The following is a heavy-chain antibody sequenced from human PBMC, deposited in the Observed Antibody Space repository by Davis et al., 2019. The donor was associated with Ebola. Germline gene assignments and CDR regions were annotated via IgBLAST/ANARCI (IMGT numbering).Heavy chain of an antibody. J-gene: IGHJ3*02. CDR1: DNTFTSYW. V-gene: IGHV5-51*01. D-gene: IGHD1-20*01. CDR2: IYTGDSDT. CDR3: ASLRRTITGMDDGFDI. Sequence: PGGSLRLSCKGSDNTFTSYWIGWMRQMPGKGLEWMGIIYTGDSDTRYSPSFRGQVTISADKSTRTAYLQWGSLKASDSAMYYCASLRRTITGMDDGFDIWGQGTMVTVSS.